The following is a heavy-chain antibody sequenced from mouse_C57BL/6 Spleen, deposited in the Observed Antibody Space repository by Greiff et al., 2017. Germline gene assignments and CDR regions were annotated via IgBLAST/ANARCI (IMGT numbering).Heavy chain of an antibody. V-gene: IGHV5-9-1*02. Sequence: EVHLVESGEGLVKPGGSLKLSCAASGFTFSSYAMSWVRQTPEKRLEWVAYISSGGDYIYYADTVKGRFTISRDNARNTLYLQMSSLKSEDTAMYYCTRADSPYWYFDVWGTGTTVTVSS. J-gene: IGHJ1*03. CDR2: ISSGGDYI. D-gene: IGHD2-12*01. CDR3: TRADSPYWYFDV. CDR1: GFTFSSYA.